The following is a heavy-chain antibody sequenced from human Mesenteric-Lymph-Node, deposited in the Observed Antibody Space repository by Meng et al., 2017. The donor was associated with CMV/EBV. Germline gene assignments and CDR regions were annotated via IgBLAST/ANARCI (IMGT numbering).Heavy chain of an antibody. J-gene: IGHJ3*01. V-gene: IGHV1-69*05. D-gene: IGHD2-21*01. CDR1: GGTFSSYA. CDR2: IIPIFGTA. CDR3: ATILNDGFDV. Sequence: SVKVSCKASGGTFSSYAINWVRQAPGQGLEWMGGIIPIFGTANYAQKFQGRVTITTDESTSTAYMELSSLRSEDTAVYYCATILNDGFDVWGQGTMVTVSS.